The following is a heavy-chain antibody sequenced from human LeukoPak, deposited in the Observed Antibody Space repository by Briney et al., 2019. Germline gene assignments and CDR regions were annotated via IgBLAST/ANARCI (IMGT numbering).Heavy chain of an antibody. CDR1: GGTFSSYA. Sequence: ASVKVSCKASGGTFSSYAISWVRQAPGQGLEWMGWISAYNGNTNYAQKLQGRVTMTTDTSTSTAYMELRSLRSDDTAVYYCARDSNIGAAWFGELLTWFDPWGQGTLVTVSS. D-gene: IGHD3-10*01. CDR2: ISAYNGNT. CDR3: ARDSNIGAAWFGELLTWFDP. J-gene: IGHJ5*02. V-gene: IGHV1-18*01.